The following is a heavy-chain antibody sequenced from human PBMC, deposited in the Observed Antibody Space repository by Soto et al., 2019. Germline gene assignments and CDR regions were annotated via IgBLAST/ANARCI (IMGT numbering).Heavy chain of an antibody. Sequence: GESLKISCQCSGYTFSNFWIGWVRQLPGKGLEWMGIIYPGDHETRYSPSFHGKVTISADKSINTAYLQWNSPEASDTAFYFCARSPRSSPYFDYWGQGALVTAPQ. CDR3: ARSPRSSPYFDY. D-gene: IGHD6-13*01. CDR1: GYTFSNFW. V-gene: IGHV5-51*01. J-gene: IGHJ4*02. CDR2: IYPGDHET.